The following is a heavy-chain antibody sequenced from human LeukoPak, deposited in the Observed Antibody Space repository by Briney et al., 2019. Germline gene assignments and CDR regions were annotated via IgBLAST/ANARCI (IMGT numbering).Heavy chain of an antibody. CDR2: ISAYNGNT. CDR1: GYTFTSYG. J-gene: IGHJ5*02. V-gene: IGHV1-18*01. Sequence: ASVKVSCKASGYTFTSYGISWVRQAPGQGLEWMGWISAYNGNTNYAQKLQGRVTITTDTSPSTAYMELRSLRSDDTAVYYCARDYFSYCSSTSCSINWFAPWGQGTLVTVSS. CDR3: ARDYFSYCSSTSCSINWFAP. D-gene: IGHD2-2*01.